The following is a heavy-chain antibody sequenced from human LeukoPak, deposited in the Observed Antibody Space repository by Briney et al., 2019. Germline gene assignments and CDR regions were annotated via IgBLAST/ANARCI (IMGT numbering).Heavy chain of an antibody. CDR3: ARAPSYSSGWYHFDY. CDR1: GGIFSNYA. D-gene: IGHD6-19*01. J-gene: IGHJ4*02. CDR2: IIPIFGKA. V-gene: IGHV1-69*13. Sequence: VASVKVSCKASGGIFSNYAISWVRQAPGQGLEWMGGIIPIFGKANYAQKFQGRVTITADESTSTAYMELSSLRSEDTAVYYCARAPSYSSGWYHFDYWGQGTLVTVSS.